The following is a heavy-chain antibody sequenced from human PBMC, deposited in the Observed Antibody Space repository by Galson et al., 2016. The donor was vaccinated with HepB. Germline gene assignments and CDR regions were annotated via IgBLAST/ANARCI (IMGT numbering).Heavy chain of an antibody. Sequence: SETLSLTCSVSGGSITSSDWWSWVRQPPGKGLEWIAEIHYNGRPNHSPSLKSRVTISVDKSRNQFSLKLSSVTAADRAVYYCARGELALGFDYWGQGALVTVSS. V-gene: IGHV4/OR15-8*01. D-gene: IGHD3-10*01. CDR1: GGSITSSDW. J-gene: IGHJ4*02. CDR2: IHYNGRP. CDR3: ARGELALGFDY.